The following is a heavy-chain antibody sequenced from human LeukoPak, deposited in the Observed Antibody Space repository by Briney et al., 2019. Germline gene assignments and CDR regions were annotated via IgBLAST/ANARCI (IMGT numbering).Heavy chain of an antibody. D-gene: IGHD2-15*01. Sequence: ASVKVSCKASGYTFSGYQVHWLRQAPGQGLEWMGRMNPSSGVTNYAQKFQGGVTMTRDTSINTAYLDLSALKSDDTAVYYCASRAASVTLGYWGQGTLVTVSS. J-gene: IGHJ4*02. CDR1: GYTFSGYQ. V-gene: IGHV1-2*06. CDR2: MNPSSGVT. CDR3: ASRAASVTLGY.